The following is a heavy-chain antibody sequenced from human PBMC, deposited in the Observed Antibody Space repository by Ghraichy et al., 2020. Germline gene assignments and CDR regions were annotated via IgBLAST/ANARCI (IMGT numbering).Heavy chain of an antibody. CDR3: AKGRPAYGDYKGFFDY. D-gene: IGHD4-17*01. J-gene: IGHJ4*02. CDR2: ISYDGSNK. Sequence: LSLTCAASGFTFSSYGMHWVRQAPGKGLEWVAVISYDGSNKYYADSVKGRFTISRDNSKNTLYLQMNSLRAEDTAVYYCAKGRPAYGDYKGFFDYWGQGTLVTVSS. CDR1: GFTFSSYG. V-gene: IGHV3-30*18.